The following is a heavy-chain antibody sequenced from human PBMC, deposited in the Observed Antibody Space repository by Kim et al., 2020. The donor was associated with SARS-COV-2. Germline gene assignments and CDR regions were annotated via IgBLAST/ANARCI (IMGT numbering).Heavy chain of an antibody. D-gene: IGHD6-19*01. CDR3: AKDGGGSIAVAGTDYYYYYGMDV. V-gene: IGHV3-9*01. CDR2: ISWNSGSI. CDR1: GFTFDDYA. Sequence: GGSLRLSCAASGFTFDDYAMHWVRQAPGKGLEWVSGISWNSGSIGYADSVKGRFTISRDNAKNSLYLQMNSLRAEDTALYYCAKDGGGSIAVAGTDYYYYYGMDVWGQGATVTVSS. J-gene: IGHJ6*02.